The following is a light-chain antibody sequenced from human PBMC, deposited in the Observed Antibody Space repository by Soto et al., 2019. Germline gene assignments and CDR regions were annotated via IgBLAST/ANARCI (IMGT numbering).Light chain of an antibody. V-gene: IGKV3-11*01. CDR2: DAS. CDR1: QGVGNY. J-gene: IGKJ4*01. Sequence: ESVLTQFPATLSLSPGERATLSCRASQGVGNYLAWYQQKPGQAPRLLIYDASHRATDIPARFSGSGSGTDFTLTISSLEPEDFAVYYCQQRSDWPPGTFGGGTKVEIK. CDR3: QQRSDWPPGT.